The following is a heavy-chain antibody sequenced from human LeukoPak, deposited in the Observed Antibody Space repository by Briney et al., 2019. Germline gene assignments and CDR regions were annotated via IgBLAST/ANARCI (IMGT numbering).Heavy chain of an antibody. CDR1: GGTFSSYA. CDR3: ARDSNPGGYMDV. CDR2: IIPIFGTA. D-gene: IGHD2-8*01. Sequence: SAVKVSCQASGGTFSSYAISWVRQAPGQGLEWMGGIIPIFGTANYAQKFQGRVTITTDESTSTAYMELSSLRSEDTAVYYCARDSNPGGYMDVWGKGTTVTVSS. V-gene: IGHV1-69*05. J-gene: IGHJ6*03.